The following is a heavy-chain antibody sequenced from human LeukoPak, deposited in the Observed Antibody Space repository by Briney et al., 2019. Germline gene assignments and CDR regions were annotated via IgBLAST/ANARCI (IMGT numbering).Heavy chain of an antibody. Sequence: GGSLRLSCAASGFTFSSYSMNWVRQAPGKGLEWVSSISSSSSYIYYADSVKGRFTISRDNAKNSLYLQMNSLRAEDTAAYYCARGAPNNWNYAELDYWGQGTLVTVSS. V-gene: IGHV3-21*01. D-gene: IGHD1-7*01. CDR2: ISSSSSYI. CDR3: ARGAPNNWNYAELDY. CDR1: GFTFSSYS. J-gene: IGHJ4*02.